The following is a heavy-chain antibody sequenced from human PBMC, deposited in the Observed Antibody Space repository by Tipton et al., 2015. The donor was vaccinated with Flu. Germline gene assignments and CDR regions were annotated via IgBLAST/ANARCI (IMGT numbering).Heavy chain of an antibody. D-gene: IGHD1-26*01. CDR1: GYTFTGYY. Sequence: QLVQSGAEVKKPGASVKVSCKASGYTFTGYYIHWLRQAPGQGLEWMGWINPKSGVTNYAQKFQGRVTVTRDTSISTAYMELSSLRSDDSAVYYCAGQDLNLPSGYWGQGTLVTVSS. V-gene: IGHV1-2*02. J-gene: IGHJ4*02. CDR3: AGQDLNLPSGY. CDR2: INPKSGVT.